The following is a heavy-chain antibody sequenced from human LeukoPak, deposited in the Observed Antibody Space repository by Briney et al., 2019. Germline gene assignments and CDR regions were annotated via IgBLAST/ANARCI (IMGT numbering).Heavy chain of an antibody. V-gene: IGHV1-69*13. CDR2: IIPIFGTA. CDR3: ARGPYYDFWSGYYTDYYYMDV. CDR1: GGTFSSYA. J-gene: IGHJ6*03. Sequence: ASVKVSCKASGGTFSSYAISWVRQAPGQGLEWMGGIIPIFGTANYAQKFQGRVTITADESTSTAYMELSSLRSEDTAVYYCARGPYYDFWSGYYTDYYYMDVWGKGTTVTVSS. D-gene: IGHD3-3*01.